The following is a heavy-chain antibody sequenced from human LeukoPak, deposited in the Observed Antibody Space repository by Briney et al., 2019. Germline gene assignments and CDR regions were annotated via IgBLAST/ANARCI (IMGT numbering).Heavy chain of an antibody. V-gene: IGHV4-34*01. CDR3: ARPTHNTGDYTD. CDR2: INHSGST. CDR1: GGSFSGYY. Sequence: SETLSLTCAVYGGSFSGYYWSWIRQPPGKGLEWIGEINHSGSTNYNPSLKSRVTISVDTSKNQFSLKLSSVTAADTAIYYCARPTHNTGDYTDWGQGTLVTVSS. J-gene: IGHJ4*02. D-gene: IGHD4-17*01.